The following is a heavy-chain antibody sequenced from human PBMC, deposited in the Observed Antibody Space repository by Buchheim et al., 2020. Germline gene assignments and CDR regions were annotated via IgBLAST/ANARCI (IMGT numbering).Heavy chain of an antibody. CDR1: GGSISSGFYY. CDR2: ILYSGST. J-gene: IGHJ4*02. CDR3: ARGVSATHFTHFDY. V-gene: IGHV4-31*03. Sequence: QVQLQESGPGLVKPSQTLSLTCTVSGGSISSGFYYWSWIRQHPEKGLEWIGYILYSGSTYYNPSLKSRVTISVDKSKNQFSLKLNSVTAADTAVYYCARGVSATHFTHFDYSGQGTL. D-gene: IGHD3-3*02.